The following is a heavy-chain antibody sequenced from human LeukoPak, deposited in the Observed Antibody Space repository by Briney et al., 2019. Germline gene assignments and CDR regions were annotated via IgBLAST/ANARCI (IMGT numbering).Heavy chain of an antibody. Sequence: PSETLSLTCTVSGGSISSSSYYWGWLRQPPGKGLEWIGSIYYSGSTYYNPSLKSRVTISVDTSKNQFSLKLSSVTAADTAVYYCARASTVATHFDYWGQGTLVTVSS. CDR1: GGSISSSSYY. CDR3: ARASTVATHFDY. V-gene: IGHV4-39*07. D-gene: IGHD5-12*01. J-gene: IGHJ4*02. CDR2: IYYSGST.